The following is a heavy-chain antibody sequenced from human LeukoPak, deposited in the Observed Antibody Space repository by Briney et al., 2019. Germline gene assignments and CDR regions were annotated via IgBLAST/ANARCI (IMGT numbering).Heavy chain of an antibody. J-gene: IGHJ4*02. CDR2: IYYSGST. Sequence: PSETLSLTCTVSGGSISSSSYYWGWIRQPPGKGLEWIGSIYYSGSTYYNPSLKSRVTISVDTSKNQFSLKLSSVTAADTAVYYCALFYGSGSSNQQDYWGQGTLVTVSS. CDR3: ALFYGSGSSNQQDY. V-gene: IGHV4-39*07. CDR1: GGSISSSSYY. D-gene: IGHD3-10*01.